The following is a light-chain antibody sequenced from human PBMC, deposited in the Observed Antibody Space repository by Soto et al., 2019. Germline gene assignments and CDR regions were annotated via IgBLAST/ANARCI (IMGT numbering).Light chain of an antibody. CDR2: AAS. Sequence: IQLTQSPSSLSASVGDRVTITCRASQGISSYLTWYQQKPGKAPKLLIYAASTLQSGVPSRFSGSGSGTYFTLTVSSLQPEDFATYHCQQLNSYPLTFGGGTKVEIK. J-gene: IGKJ4*01. CDR1: QGISSY. V-gene: IGKV1-9*01. CDR3: QQLNSYPLT.